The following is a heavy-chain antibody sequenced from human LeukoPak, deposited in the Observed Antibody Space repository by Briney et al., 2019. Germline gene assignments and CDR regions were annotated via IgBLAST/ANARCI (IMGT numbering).Heavy chain of an antibody. D-gene: IGHD5-12*01. J-gene: IGHJ6*04. CDR3: AREGYSGYADYYYGMDV. CDR1: GFTFSSYA. CDR2: ISYDGSNK. Sequence: GRPLRLSCAASGFTFSSYAMHWVRQAPGKGLEWVAVISYDGSNKYYADSVKGRFTISRDNSKNTLYLQMNSLRAEDTAVYYCAREGYSGYADYYYGMDVWGKGTTVTVSS. V-gene: IGHV3-30*04.